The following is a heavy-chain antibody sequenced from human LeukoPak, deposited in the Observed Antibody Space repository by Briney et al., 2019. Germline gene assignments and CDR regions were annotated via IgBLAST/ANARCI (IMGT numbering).Heavy chain of an antibody. J-gene: IGHJ4*02. Sequence: ASVKVSCKVSGYTLTELSMHWVQQAPGKGLEWMGGFDPEDGETIYAQKFQGRVTMTEDTSTDTAYMELSSLRSEDTAVYYCATASSLTGTTYFDYWGQGTLVTVSS. V-gene: IGHV1-24*01. CDR3: ATASSLTGTTYFDY. CDR1: GYTLTELS. D-gene: IGHD1-7*01. CDR2: FDPEDGET.